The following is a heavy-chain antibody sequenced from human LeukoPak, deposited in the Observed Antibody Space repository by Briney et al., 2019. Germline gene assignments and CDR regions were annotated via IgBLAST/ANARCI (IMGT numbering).Heavy chain of an antibody. CDR2: INPSGGST. V-gene: IGHV1-46*01. Sequence: GASVKASSKASGYTFTNNYMHWVRQAPGQGLEWMGIINPSGGSTNYAQKFQGRVTMTRDTSTSTVYMELSSLRSEDTAVYYCARAVGIVVVVVATLDYWGQGTLVTVSS. CDR1: GYTFTNNY. J-gene: IGHJ4*02. CDR3: ARAVGIVVVVVATLDY. D-gene: IGHD2-15*01.